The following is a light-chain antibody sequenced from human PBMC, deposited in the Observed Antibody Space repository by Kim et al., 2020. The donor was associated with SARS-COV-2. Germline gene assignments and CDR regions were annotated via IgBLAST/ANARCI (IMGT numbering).Light chain of an antibody. Sequence: QSVLTQSPSASGTPGQSVTISCSGGGSNIGSNAVNWYQQVPGTAPKLLIHSNDQRPSGVPDRFSGSKSGTSASLAISGPQSEDEADYYCVIWDDGLDGWVFGGGTQLTVL. CDR2: SND. CDR3: VIWDDGLDGWV. V-gene: IGLV1-44*01. J-gene: IGLJ3*02. CDR1: GSNIGSNA.